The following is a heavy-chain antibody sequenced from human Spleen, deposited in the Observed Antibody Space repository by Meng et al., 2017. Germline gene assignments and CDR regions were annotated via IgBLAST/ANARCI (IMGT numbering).Heavy chain of an antibody. CDR3: ARDRELRRDGYNFFNY. V-gene: IGHV1-69*01. CDR2: VLPIFGAT. CDR1: GGTFSSYA. Sequence: QGQRVQSGAEVKAPGCSLKVSCKASGGTFSSYAISWVQQAPGQGLESMGGVLPIFGATNYAQKFQGSVTITADESTSTAYMELSSLRSEDTAVYYCARDRELRRDGYNFFNYWGQGTLVTVSS. D-gene: IGHD5-24*01. J-gene: IGHJ4*02.